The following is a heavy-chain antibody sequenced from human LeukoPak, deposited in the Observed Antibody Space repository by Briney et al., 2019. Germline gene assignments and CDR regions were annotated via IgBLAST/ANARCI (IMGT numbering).Heavy chain of an antibody. CDR1: GFAVSSNF. J-gene: IGHJ4*02. V-gene: IGHV3-66*01. CDR3: ARDGFIEGATTTKGGFDC. Sequence: PGGSLRLSWAASGFAVSSNFMSWIRQAPGKGLEWVSAIFVGGSTYYADSVTGRFTVSRDNSKNTVYLKMNSLRADDTAVYYCARDGFIEGATTTKGGFDCWGQGTQVTVSS. D-gene: IGHD1-26*01. CDR2: IFVGGST.